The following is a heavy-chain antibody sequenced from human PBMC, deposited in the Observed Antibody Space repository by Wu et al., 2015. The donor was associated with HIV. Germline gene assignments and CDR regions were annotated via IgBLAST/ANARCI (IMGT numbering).Heavy chain of an antibody. D-gene: IGHD2-2*01. CDR3: ARGSVVPAAMPPQFVDY. CDR1: GYTFTGYY. Sequence: QVQLVQSGAEVKKPGASVKVSCKASGYTFTGYYMHWVRQAPGQGLEWMGWINPNSGGTNYAQKFQGRVTMTRDTSISTAYMELSRLRSDDTAVYYCARGSVVPAAMPPQFVDYWGQGTLVTVSS. V-gene: IGHV1-2*02. J-gene: IGHJ4*02. CDR2: INPNSGGT.